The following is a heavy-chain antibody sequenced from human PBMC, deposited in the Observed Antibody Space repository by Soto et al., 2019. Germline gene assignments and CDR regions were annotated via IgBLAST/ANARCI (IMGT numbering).Heavy chain of an antibody. Sequence: QVQLVQSGAEVKKPGASVKVSCKASGYTFTSYDINWVRQATGQGLEWMGWMNPNSGNTGYAQKFQGRVTMTSNTTTSTADMELRSRRSEDAAAYYCATTLYRDNVYYWGQGTLVTVSS. J-gene: IGHJ4*02. D-gene: IGHD4-17*01. CDR2: MNPNSGNT. CDR1: GYTFTSYD. CDR3: ATTLYRDNVYY. V-gene: IGHV1-8*01.